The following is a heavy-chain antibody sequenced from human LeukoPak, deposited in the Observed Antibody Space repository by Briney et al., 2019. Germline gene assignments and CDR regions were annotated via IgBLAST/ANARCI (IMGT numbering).Heavy chain of an antibody. J-gene: IGHJ2*01. CDR2: ISAYNGNT. CDR3: ARENSGSWYFDL. Sequence: ASVKVSCKASGYTFTSNGISWVRQAPGQGLEWMGWISAYNGNTNYAQKLQGRVTMTTDTSTSTVYMELSSLRSEDTAVYYCARENSGSWYFDLWGRGTLVTVSS. V-gene: IGHV1-18*01. CDR1: GYTFTSNG. D-gene: IGHD1-26*01.